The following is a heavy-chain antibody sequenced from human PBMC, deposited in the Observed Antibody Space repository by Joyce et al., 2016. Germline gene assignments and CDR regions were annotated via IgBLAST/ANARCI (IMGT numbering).Heavy chain of an antibody. Sequence: VQLVQSGAEVKKPGSSVKVSCKVSGGNFDDYTITWVRQAPGQGLAWMGRSIPIVGVANYARKFRGRVALTADKSTATAYLELNSLRLDDTAMFFCTRGRIEYSKTFNAYDIWGQGTMVTVSS. V-gene: IGHV1-69*04. CDR2: SIPIVGVA. CDR3: TRGRIEYSKTFNAYDI. CDR1: GGNFDDYT. D-gene: IGHD2/OR15-2a*01. J-gene: IGHJ3*02.